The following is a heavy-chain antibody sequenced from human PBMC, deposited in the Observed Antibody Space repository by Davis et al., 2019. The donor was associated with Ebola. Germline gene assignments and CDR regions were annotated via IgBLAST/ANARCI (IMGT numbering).Heavy chain of an antibody. D-gene: IGHD3-22*01. CDR1: GFTFSDYW. Sequence: GGSLGLSCVTSGFTFSDYWMSWVRQAPGKGLEWVSYISSSSSTIYYADSVKGRFTISRDNAKNSLYLQMNSLRDEDTAVYYCARETSTGWLAQGYWGQGTLVTVSS. CDR2: ISSSSSTI. V-gene: IGHV3-48*02. CDR3: ARETSTGWLAQGY. J-gene: IGHJ4*02.